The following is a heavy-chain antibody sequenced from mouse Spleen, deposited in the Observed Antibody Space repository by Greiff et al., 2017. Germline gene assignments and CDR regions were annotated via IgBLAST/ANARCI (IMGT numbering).Heavy chain of an antibody. CDR3: ARRRLPHYAMDF. V-gene: IGHV1-64*01. D-gene: IGHD2-2*01. CDR1: GYTFTSYW. CDR2: IHPNSGST. J-gene: IGHJ4*01. Sequence: VQLQQPGAELVKPGASVKLSCKASGYTFTSYWMHWVKQRPGQGLEWIGMIHPNSGSTNYNEKFKSKATLTVDKSSSTAYMQLSSLTSEDSAVYYCARRRLPHYAMDFWGQGTSVTVSS.